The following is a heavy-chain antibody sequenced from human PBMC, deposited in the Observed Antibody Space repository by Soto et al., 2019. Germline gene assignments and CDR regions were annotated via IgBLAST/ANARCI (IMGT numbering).Heavy chain of an antibody. CDR1: GYSFTSYW. V-gene: IGHV5-51*01. CDR3: ARSPDYFDY. CDR2: IYPGDSDT. J-gene: IGHJ4*02. Sequence: GESLKISCQGSGYSFTSYWIGWVRQMPGKGPEWMGMIYPGDSDTRYSPSFQGQVTISADKSISTAYLQWSSLRASDTAMYYCARSPDYFDYWGQGTPVTVSS.